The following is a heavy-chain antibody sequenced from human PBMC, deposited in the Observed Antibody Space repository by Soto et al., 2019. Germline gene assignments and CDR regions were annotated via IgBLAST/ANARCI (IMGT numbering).Heavy chain of an antibody. Sequence: SETLSLTCTVSGGSVSWDGYSCSWIRQPPGKGLEWIAYIFHSGSTYYNPSLKSRVTMSVDRSKNQFSLKLTSVTAADTAVYYCARVRSDGSGYFSFFDYWGQGSLVTVSS. CDR2: IFHSGST. J-gene: IGHJ4*02. V-gene: IGHV4-30-2*01. D-gene: IGHD3-22*01. CDR1: GGSVSWDGYS. CDR3: ARVRSDGSGYFSFFDY.